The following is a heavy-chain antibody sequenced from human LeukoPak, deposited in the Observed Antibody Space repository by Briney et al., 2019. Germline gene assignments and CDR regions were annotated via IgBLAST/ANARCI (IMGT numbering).Heavy chain of an antibody. CDR2: TSFDGSNK. D-gene: IGHD6-19*01. CDR1: GFTFSSYG. CDR3: ARESESSGWYDY. Sequence: GGSLRLSCAASGFTFSSYGMHWVRQAPGKGLEWVTVTSFDGSNKHYADSVKGRFTISRDNSKNSLYLQMNSLRSDDTALYYCARESESSGWYDYWGQGTLVTVSS. J-gene: IGHJ4*02. V-gene: IGHV3-30*03.